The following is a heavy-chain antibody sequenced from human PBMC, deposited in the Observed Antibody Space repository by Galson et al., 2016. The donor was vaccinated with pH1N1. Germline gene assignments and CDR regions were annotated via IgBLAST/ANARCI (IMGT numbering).Heavy chain of an antibody. CDR3: ARDSEYSGHDVIH. J-gene: IGHJ4*02. V-gene: IGHV3-30*04. CDR1: GFTFTSYA. CDR2: ILYDGTNE. Sequence: SLRLSCAASGFTFTSYAMHWVRQAPGKGLEWVAVILYDGTNEYYADSVKGRYTSSRDKTQSTVYLQMNSLRTEDTAVYYCARDSEYSGHDVIHWAQGTLVSVAS. D-gene: IGHD5-12*01.